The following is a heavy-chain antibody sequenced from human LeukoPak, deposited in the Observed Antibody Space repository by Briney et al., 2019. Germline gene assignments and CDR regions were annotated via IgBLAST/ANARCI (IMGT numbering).Heavy chain of an antibody. CDR1: GYTFSSYG. CDR2: IWYDESKK. J-gene: IGHJ4*02. V-gene: IGHV3-33*03. Sequence: GGSLRLSCVASGYTFSSYGMHWVRQAPGKGLQWVAVIWYDESKKYYTDSVKGRFTISRDNAKNSLYLQMNSLRAEDTAVYYCAKSGGSSGWLYWGQGTLVTVSS. CDR3: AKSGGSSGWLY. D-gene: IGHD6-19*01.